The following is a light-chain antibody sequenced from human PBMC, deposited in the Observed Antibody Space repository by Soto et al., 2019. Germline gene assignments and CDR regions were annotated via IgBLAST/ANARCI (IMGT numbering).Light chain of an antibody. CDR1: QSVSSNY. V-gene: IGKV3-20*01. J-gene: IGKJ1*01. CDR2: GAS. Sequence: EIVLTQSPGTLSLSPGERATLSCRASQSVSSNYLAWYQQKPGQAPRLLIYGASSRATGIPDRFSGSGSGTDFTLTVSRLEPEDFAVYYCQQYGRSPKTF. CDR3: QQYGRSPKT.